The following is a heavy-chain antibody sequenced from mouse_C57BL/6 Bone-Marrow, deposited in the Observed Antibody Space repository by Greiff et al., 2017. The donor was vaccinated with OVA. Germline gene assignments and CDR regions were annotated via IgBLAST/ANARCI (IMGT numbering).Heavy chain of an antibody. V-gene: IGHV1-19*01. J-gene: IGHJ1*03. CDR1: GYTFTDYY. CDR2: INPYNGGT. CDR3: AFPYYGSSYWYFDV. D-gene: IGHD1-1*01. Sequence: VQLQQSGPVLVKPGASVKMSCKASGYTFTDYYMNWVKQSHGKSLEWIGVINPYNGGTSYNQKFKGKATLTVDKSSSTAYMELNSLTSEDSAVYYCAFPYYGSSYWYFDVWGTGTTVTVSS.